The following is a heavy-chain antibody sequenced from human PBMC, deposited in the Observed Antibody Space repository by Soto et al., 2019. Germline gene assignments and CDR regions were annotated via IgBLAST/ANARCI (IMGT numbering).Heavy chain of an antibody. CDR3: ARDLSLSRLSACGH. CDR2: TSTYNGHT. Sequence: QVHLVQSGDGLKKPGASVKVSCKTSGYTFTSYGITWVRQAPGQGLEWMGWTSTYNGHTIYAQNLRDRVTLTTDSSTSTVYREMRSLRSDDTAFYYCARDLSLSRLSACGHWGPGTLVTVSS. V-gene: IGHV1-18*04. CDR1: GYTFTSYG. D-gene: IGHD6-6*01. J-gene: IGHJ4*02.